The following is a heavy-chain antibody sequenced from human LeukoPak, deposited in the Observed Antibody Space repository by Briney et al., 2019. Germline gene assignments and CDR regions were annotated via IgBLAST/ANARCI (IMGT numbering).Heavy chain of an antibody. CDR1: GGSFSGYY. V-gene: IGHV4-34*01. D-gene: IGHD1-26*01. Sequence: SETLSLTCAVYGGSFSGYYWSWIRQPPGKGLEWIGEINHSGSTNYNPSLKSRVTISVDTSKNQFSLKLSSVTAADTAVYYYARGPVVGATPLHWGQGTLVTVSS. CDR3: ARGPVVGATPLH. CDR2: INHSGST. J-gene: IGHJ4*02.